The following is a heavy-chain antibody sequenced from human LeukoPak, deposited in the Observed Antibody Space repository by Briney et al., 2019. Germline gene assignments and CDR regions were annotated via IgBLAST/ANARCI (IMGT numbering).Heavy chain of an antibody. V-gene: IGHV4-4*07. J-gene: IGHJ5*02. CDR3: ARVGVSSRWSGMGYNWFDL. CDR1: GGSISSYY. CDR2: IYTSGST. Sequence: PSETLSLTCTVSGGSISSYYWSWIRQPPGKGLEWIGRIYTSGSTNYNPSLKSRVTMSVDTSKNQFSLKLSSVTAADTAVYYCARVGVSSRWSGMGYNWFDLWGEETLVSVSS. D-gene: IGHD6-13*01.